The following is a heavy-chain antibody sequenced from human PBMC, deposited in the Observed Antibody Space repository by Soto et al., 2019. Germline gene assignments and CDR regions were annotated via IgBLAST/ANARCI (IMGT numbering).Heavy chain of an antibody. J-gene: IGHJ6*03. CDR1: GFSVSSNY. CDR2: IYPDGRT. V-gene: IGHV3-66*01. CDR3: ARRIAYYMDV. Sequence: GGSLRLSCAASGFSVSSNYIMWVRQAPGKGLEWVSVIYPDGRTYYTDSVKGRFTLSRDNSKNTLYLQMNSLTAEDTAVYYCARRIAYYMDVWGKGTTVTVSS.